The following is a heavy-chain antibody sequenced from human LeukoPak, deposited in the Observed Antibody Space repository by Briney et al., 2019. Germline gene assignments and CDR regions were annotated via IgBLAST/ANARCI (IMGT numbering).Heavy chain of an antibody. J-gene: IGHJ3*02. V-gene: IGHV3-23*01. CDR1: GLTFSSDV. Sequence: GGSLRLSCEASGLTFSSDVMSWVRQAPGKGPECVSTISGSGVWTYYADSVEGRFTISRDNSKNTLYLQMNSLRAEDTAVYHCARRGDTVRAFDIWGQGTMVTVSS. CDR2: ISGSGVWT. D-gene: IGHD3-10*01. CDR3: ARRGDTVRAFDI.